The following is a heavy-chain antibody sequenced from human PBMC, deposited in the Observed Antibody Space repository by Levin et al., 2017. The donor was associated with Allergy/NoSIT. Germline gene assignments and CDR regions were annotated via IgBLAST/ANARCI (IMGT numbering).Heavy chain of an antibody. CDR1: GGSISSSSYY. CDR3: ARHYYYGSGSYRPFDY. D-gene: IGHD3-10*01. CDR2: FYYSGST. Sequence: SETLSLTCTVSGGSISSSSYYWGWIRQPPGTGLEWIGSFYYSGSTNYNPSLKSRVTISVDTSKNQFSLKLSSVTAADTAVYYCARHYYYGSGSYRPFDYWGQGTLVTVSS. V-gene: IGHV4-39*01. J-gene: IGHJ4*02.